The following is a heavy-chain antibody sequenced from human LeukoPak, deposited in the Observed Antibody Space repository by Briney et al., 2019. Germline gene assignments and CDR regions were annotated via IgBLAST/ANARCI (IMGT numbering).Heavy chain of an antibody. Sequence: GASVKVSCKASGGTFSSYAISWVRQAPGQGLGWMGRIIPILGIANYAQKFQGRVTITADKSTSTAYMELSSLRSEDTAVYYCASEGIVVAGHPGGRAFDIWGQGTMVTVSS. J-gene: IGHJ3*02. CDR2: IIPILGIA. CDR1: GGTFSSYA. D-gene: IGHD6-19*01. V-gene: IGHV1-69*04. CDR3: ASEGIVVAGHPGGRAFDI.